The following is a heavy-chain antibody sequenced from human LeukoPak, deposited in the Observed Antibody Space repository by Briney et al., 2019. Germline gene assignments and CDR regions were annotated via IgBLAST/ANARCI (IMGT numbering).Heavy chain of an antibody. J-gene: IGHJ4*02. CDR2: ISNGGSTI. CDR1: GFIFSDYY. CDR3: ARDIYYYDSSGYYFPGGSDY. Sequence: PGGSLRLSCAASGFIFSDYYMSWIRQAPGKGLEWVSYISNGGSTIYYADSVKGRFTISRDNAKNSLYLQMNSLRAEDTAVYYCARDIYYYDSSGYYFPGGSDYWGQGTLVTVSS. V-gene: IGHV3-11*04. D-gene: IGHD3-22*01.